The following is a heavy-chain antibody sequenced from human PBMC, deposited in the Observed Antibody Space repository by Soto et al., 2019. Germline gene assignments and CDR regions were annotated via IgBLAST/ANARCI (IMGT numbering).Heavy chain of an antibody. J-gene: IGHJ4*02. V-gene: IGHV3-33*01. CDR3: ATGFLGLCTGGNCPLDY. CDR1: GFTFSRQA. CDR2: IWYPGIDK. D-gene: IGHD2-15*01. Sequence: QVQLVESGGGVVQPERSLRLSCAASGFTFSRQAMHWVRQAPGRGLEWVAVIWYPGIDKYYADSVKGRFTISRDNSKNTVYLQMNSLRGEDTAVYYCATGFLGLCTGGNCPLDYWGQGTLVTVSS.